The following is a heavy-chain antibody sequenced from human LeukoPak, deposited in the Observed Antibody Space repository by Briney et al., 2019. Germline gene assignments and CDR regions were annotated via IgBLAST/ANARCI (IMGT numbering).Heavy chain of an antibody. CDR3: ARGSYNSKWY. D-gene: IGHD3-10*01. Sequence: SQTLSLTCAISGDSVSSNRAAWSWIRQSPSRGLEWLGRTYYRSKWYNDYSVSVQSRLTIIADTSKNQFSLELNSVTPEDTAVYYCARGSYNSKWYWGQGTLVTVSS. CDR1: GDSVSSNRAA. CDR2: TYYRSKWYN. V-gene: IGHV6-1*01. J-gene: IGHJ4*02.